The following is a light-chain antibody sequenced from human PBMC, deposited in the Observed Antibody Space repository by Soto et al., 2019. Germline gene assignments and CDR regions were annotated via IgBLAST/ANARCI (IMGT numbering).Light chain of an antibody. CDR2: GAS. Sequence: EMVMTQSPATLSVSPGESATLSCRASQSVSSNYLAWYQQKPGQAPRLLIYGASRATGIPARFSGSGSGSEFTLTISSLQSEDFAVYYCQQYNNWPQTFGQGTKLEI. V-gene: IGKV3-15*01. CDR3: QQYNNWPQT. CDR1: QSVSSN. J-gene: IGKJ2*01.